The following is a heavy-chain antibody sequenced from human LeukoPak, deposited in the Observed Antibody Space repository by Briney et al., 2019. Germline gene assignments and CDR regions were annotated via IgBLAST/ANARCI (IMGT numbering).Heavy chain of an antibody. Sequence: GGSLRLSCAASEFTFSSYAMSWVRQAPGKGLEWVSAISGSGGSTYYADSVKGRFTISRDNSKNTLYLQMNSLRAEDTAVYYCATPLPIRWGSNDYWGQGTLVTVSS. J-gene: IGHJ4*02. CDR3: ATPLPIRWGSNDY. D-gene: IGHD3-3*01. CDR1: EFTFSSYA. V-gene: IGHV3-23*01. CDR2: ISGSGGST.